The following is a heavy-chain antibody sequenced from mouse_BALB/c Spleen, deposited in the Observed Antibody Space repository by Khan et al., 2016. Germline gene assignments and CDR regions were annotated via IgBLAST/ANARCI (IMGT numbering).Heavy chain of an antibody. V-gene: IGHV1-34*01. CDR1: GYSFTGYY. CDR3: ARGGNFGNFDV. J-gene: IGHJ1*01. CDR2: VNPNNGGV. Sequence: VQLQQSGPDLVKPGASVKMSCKASGYSFTGYYIHWVKQSHGKSLEWIGRVNPNNGGVSNNQKFTDKAIFTVDMASSTAYMDLRSLTSEDSAVYYWARGGNFGNFDVWGAGTTVTVSS. D-gene: IGHD2-1*01.